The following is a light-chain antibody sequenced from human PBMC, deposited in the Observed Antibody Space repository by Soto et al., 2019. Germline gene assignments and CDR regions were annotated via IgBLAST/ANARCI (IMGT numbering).Light chain of an antibody. V-gene: IGKV1-8*01. CDR2: AAS. Sequence: AIRMTQSPSPLSASTGDRVTITCRASQGISSYLAWYQQKPGKAPKLLIYAASTLQSGVPSRFSGSGSGTDFTLIISCLQSEDFATYYCQQYYSYPVTFGGGTKVDIK. CDR3: QQYYSYPVT. CDR1: QGISSY. J-gene: IGKJ4*01.